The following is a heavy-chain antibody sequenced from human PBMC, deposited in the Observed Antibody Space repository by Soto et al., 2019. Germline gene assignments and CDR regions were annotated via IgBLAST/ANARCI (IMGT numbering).Heavy chain of an antibody. CDR3: AKDPQSSGWSYNWFDP. Sequence: PGGSLRLSCAASGFTFGSYALSWVRQAPGEGLEWVSTINDSGDKTYYADSVKGRFTVSRDNSKNTLYLQMNSMRAEDTAIYYCAKDPQSSGWSYNWFDPWGQGTLVTVSS. CDR1: GFTFGSYA. D-gene: IGHD6-19*01. V-gene: IGHV3-23*01. J-gene: IGHJ5*02. CDR2: INDSGDKT.